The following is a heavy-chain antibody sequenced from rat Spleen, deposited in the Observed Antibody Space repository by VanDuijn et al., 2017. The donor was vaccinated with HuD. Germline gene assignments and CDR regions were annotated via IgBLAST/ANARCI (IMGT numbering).Heavy chain of an antibody. CDR2: ISTGGGNT. V-gene: IGHV5-25*01. J-gene: IGHJ2*01. CDR1: GFTFSNYY. Sequence: EVQLVESGGGLVQPGRSMKLSCAASGFTFSNYYMAWVRQAPTKGLEWVASISTGGGNTYYRDPVKGRFTLSRDNAESSLYLQMDSLRSEDTATYYCTRDRILRSTGFDYWGQGVMVTVSS. D-gene: IGHD1-6*01. CDR3: TRDRILRSTGFDY.